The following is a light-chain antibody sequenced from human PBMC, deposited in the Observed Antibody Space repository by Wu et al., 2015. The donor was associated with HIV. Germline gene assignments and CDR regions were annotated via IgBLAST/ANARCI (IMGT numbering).Light chain of an antibody. CDR2: GAS. Sequence: MVMTQSPATLSVSPGEGATLSCRASQNVTTNLAWYQQKPGQAPRLLIYGASTRATDVPARFSGSGSATDFILTINSLQSEDSGVYYCQQYNDWPPWTFGQGTRVEIK. CDR3: QQYNDWPPWT. CDR1: QNVTTN. V-gene: IGKV3-15*01. J-gene: IGKJ1*01.